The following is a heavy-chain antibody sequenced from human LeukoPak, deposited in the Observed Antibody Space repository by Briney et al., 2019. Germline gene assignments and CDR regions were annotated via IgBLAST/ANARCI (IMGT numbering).Heavy chain of an antibody. V-gene: IGHV1-8*01. CDR2: MNPNSGNT. CDR1: GYTFTSYD. CDR3: ARATYCSSTSCLYDAFDI. J-gene: IGHJ3*02. D-gene: IGHD2-2*01. Sequence: ASVKVSCKASGYTFTSYDINWVRQATGQGLEWMGWMNPNSGNTGYAQKFQGRVTMTRNTSLSTAYLELSSLRSEDTAVYYCARATYCSSTSCLYDAFDIWGQGTMVTVSS.